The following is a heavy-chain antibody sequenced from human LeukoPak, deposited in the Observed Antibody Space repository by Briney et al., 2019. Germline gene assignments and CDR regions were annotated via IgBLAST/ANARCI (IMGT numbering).Heavy chain of an antibody. CDR2: IYYSGST. V-gene: IGHV4-59*01. J-gene: IGHJ4*02. CDR1: GGSFSGYY. CDR3: ARGQRVRGVIAAFDY. Sequence: SETPSLTCAVYGGSFSGYYWSWIRQPPGKGLEWIGYIYYSGSTNYNPSLKSRVTISVDTSKNQFSLKLSSVTAADTAVYYCARGQRVRGVIAAFDYWGQGTLVTVSS. D-gene: IGHD3-10*01.